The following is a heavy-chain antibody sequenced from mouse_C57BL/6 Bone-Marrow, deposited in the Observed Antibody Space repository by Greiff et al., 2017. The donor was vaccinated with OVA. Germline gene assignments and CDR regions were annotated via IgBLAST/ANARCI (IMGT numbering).Heavy chain of an antibody. D-gene: IGHD2-4*01. V-gene: IGHV1-69*01. CDR3: ASWDDYDAWFAY. CDR2: IDPSDSYT. Sequence: QVQLQQPGAELVMPGASVKLSCKASGYTFTSYWMHWVQQRPGQGLEWIGEIDPSDSYTNYNQKFKGKSTLTVDKSSSTAYMQLSSLTSEDSAFYYCASWDDYDAWFAYWGQGTLLTVSA. CDR1: GYTFTSYW. J-gene: IGHJ3*01.